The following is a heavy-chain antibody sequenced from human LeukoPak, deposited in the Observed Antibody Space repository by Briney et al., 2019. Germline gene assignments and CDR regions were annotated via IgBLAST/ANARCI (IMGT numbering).Heavy chain of an antibody. CDR1: GYTFTSYG. Sequence: ASVKVSCKASGYTFTSYGISWVRQAPGQGLEWMGWISAYNGNTNYAQKLQGRVTMTTDTSTSTVYMELRSLRSDDTAVYYCAREGQLWMVGGAFDIWGQGTMVTVSS. J-gene: IGHJ3*02. V-gene: IGHV1-18*01. CDR2: ISAYNGNT. CDR3: AREGQLWMVGGAFDI. D-gene: IGHD5-18*01.